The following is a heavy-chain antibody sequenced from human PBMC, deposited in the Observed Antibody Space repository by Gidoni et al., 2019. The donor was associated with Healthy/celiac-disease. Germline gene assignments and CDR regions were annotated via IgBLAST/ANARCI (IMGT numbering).Heavy chain of an antibody. V-gene: IGHV3-33*01. D-gene: IGHD6-19*01. CDR2: IWYDGSNK. CDR1: GFAFSSYG. Sequence: QVQLVESGGGVVQPGRSLRLSCAASGFAFSSYGMHWVRQAPGKGLEWVAVIWYDGSNKYYADSVKGRFTISRDNSKNTLYLQMNSLRAEDTAVYYCARGEQWLDWYFDLWGRGTLVTVSS. CDR3: ARGEQWLDWYFDL. J-gene: IGHJ2*01.